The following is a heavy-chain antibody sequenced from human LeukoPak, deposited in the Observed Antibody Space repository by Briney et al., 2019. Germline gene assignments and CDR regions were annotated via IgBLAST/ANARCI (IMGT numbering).Heavy chain of an antibody. D-gene: IGHD1-20*01. CDR1: GFTFDDYG. CDR3: ARQPTPSYNWDDPSDYYYYYMDV. Sequence: GGSLRLSCAASGFTFDDYGMSWVRQAPGKGPEWVASIKADGSEKYYVDSVKGRFTISRDNAKNTLYLQMHSRRGDDSAVYYCARQPTPSYNWDDPSDYYYYYMDVWGKGTTVTVSS. J-gene: IGHJ6*03. V-gene: IGHV3-7*01. CDR2: IKADGSEK.